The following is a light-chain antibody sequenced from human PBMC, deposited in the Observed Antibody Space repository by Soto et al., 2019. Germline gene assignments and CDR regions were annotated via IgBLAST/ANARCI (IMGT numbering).Light chain of an antibody. CDR1: QGISNY. Sequence: DIPMTQSPSSLSASVGDRVTITCRASQGISNYLAWYQQKPGKVPKLLIYAASTLQSGVPSRFSGSGSGTDFTLTISSLQPEDVATYYCQKYNSVITFGQGTRLEIK. CDR2: AAS. V-gene: IGKV1-27*01. J-gene: IGKJ5*01. CDR3: QKYNSVIT.